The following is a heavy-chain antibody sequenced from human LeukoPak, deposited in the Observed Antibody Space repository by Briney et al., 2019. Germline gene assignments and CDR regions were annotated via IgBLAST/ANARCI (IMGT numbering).Heavy chain of an antibody. D-gene: IGHD6-19*01. CDR1: GFTFSSYA. J-gene: IGHJ5*02. Sequence: GGSLRLSCAASGFTFSSYAMSWVRQAPGKGLEWVSAISGSGGSTYYADSVTGRFTISRDNSKNTLYLQMNSLRAEDAAVSYCAKVGRLYSSGPNWFDPWGQGTLVTVSS. CDR3: AKVGRLYSSGPNWFDP. CDR2: ISGSGGST. V-gene: IGHV3-23*01.